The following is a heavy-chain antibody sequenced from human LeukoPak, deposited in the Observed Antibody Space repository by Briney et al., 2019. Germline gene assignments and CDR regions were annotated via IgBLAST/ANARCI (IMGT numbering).Heavy chain of an antibody. CDR2: VYNRGTT. J-gene: IGHJ4*02. Sequence: KSSETLSLTCTVSGASISSGNYYWSWIRQPAGKGLEWIGRVYNRGTTDYNPSLVSRVTISVDTSNNQFSLKLRSVTAADTAVYYCAKNGAVTSFDSWGQGTLVTVSS. V-gene: IGHV4-61*02. D-gene: IGHD4-17*01. CDR1: GASISSGNYY. CDR3: AKNGAVTSFDS.